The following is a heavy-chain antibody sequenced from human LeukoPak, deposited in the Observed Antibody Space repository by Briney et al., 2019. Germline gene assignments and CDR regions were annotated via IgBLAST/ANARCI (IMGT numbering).Heavy chain of an antibody. Sequence: SAPLSLTCTVPGGSISSSSYYWGWIRHPPGKGLEWIGSIYYSGSTYYNPSLKSRVTISVDSSKNQFSLKLSSVTAADTAVYYCAGLPYDFWSGYYHWYFDLWGRGTLVTVSS. CDR3: AGLPYDFWSGYYHWYFDL. CDR1: GGSISSSSYY. V-gene: IGHV4-39*01. J-gene: IGHJ2*01. CDR2: IYYSGST. D-gene: IGHD3-3*01.